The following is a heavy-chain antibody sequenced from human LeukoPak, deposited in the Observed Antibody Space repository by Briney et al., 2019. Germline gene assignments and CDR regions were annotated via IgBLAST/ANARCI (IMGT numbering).Heavy chain of an antibody. CDR3: ARDHYHKIHSVMVTAPDY. V-gene: IGHV1-46*01. CDR1: GYTFTGYY. Sequence: ASVKVSCKASGYTFTGYYMHWVRQAPGEGLEWMGIINPTGGSTSYAQKFQGRVTMNRDTSTSTVYMELSSLRSEDTAVYYCARDHYHKIHSVMVTAPDYWGQGTLVIVSS. CDR2: INPTGGST. D-gene: IGHD2-21*02. J-gene: IGHJ4*02.